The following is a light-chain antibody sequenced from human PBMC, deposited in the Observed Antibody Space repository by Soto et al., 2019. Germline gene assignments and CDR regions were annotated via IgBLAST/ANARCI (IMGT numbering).Light chain of an antibody. CDR2: NVS. CDR3: SSFTSTNTVL. J-gene: IGLJ2*01. V-gene: IGLV2-14*01. CDR1: SSDVGGYNY. Sequence: QSALTQPASVSGSPGQSITISCTGTSSDVGGYNYVSWYQQHPGKAPKLMIYNVSNRPSGVSNRFSGSKSGNTASLTISGVQGEGEGHYYCSSFTSTNTVLFGGGTKLTVL.